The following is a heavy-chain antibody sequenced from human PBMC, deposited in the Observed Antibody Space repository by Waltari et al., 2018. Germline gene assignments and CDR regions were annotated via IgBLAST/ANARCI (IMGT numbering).Heavy chain of an antibody. CDR3: VRGGYYYDSNGGYFQF. V-gene: IGHV3-72*01. CDR2: IANRANSYIT. J-gene: IGHJ1*01. CDR1: GFIFAEHY. Sequence: VQLVESGGGLVHPGGSLRVSCVVSGFIFAEHYMDWVRQAPGKAPEWVGRIANRANSYITEYPASMKGRFTISREDSKNLLFLQMTDLKSEDTAIYYCVRGGYYYDSNGGYFQFWGRGTLVTVSS. D-gene: IGHD3-22*01.